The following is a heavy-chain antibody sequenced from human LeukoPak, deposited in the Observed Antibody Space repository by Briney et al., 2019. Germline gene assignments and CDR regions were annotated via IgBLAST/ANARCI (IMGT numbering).Heavy chain of an antibody. D-gene: IGHD2-15*01. CDR2: ISGSGDST. Sequence: PGGSLPLSCSASGFTFSSYAMSWVRQAPGKGLEWVSAISGSGDSTYYADSVKGRFTISRDNSKNTLYLQMNSLRAEDTAVYYRAKDGFIVVVVAATPYYFDDLGRGALVTVSS. V-gene: IGHV3-23*01. CDR3: AKDGFIVVVVAATPYYFDD. CDR1: GFTFSSYA. J-gene: IGHJ4*02.